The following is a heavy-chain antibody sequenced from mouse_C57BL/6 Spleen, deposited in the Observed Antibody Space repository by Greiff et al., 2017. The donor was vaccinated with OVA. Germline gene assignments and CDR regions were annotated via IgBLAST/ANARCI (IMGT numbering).Heavy chain of an antibody. Sequence: EVMLVESGEGLVKPGGSLKLSCAASGFTFSSYAMSWVRQTPEKRLEWVAYISSGGDYIYYADTVKGRFTISRDNARNTLYLQMSSLKSEDTAMYYCTRDLRVYDYDGHAMDYWGQGTSVTVSS. J-gene: IGHJ4*01. CDR3: TRDLRVYDYDGHAMDY. V-gene: IGHV5-9-1*02. CDR2: ISSGGDYI. D-gene: IGHD2-4*01. CDR1: GFTFSSYA.